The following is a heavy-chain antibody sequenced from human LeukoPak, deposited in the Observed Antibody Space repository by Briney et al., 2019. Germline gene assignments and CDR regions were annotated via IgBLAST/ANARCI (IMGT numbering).Heavy chain of an antibody. CDR3: ARLAGGSGLDY. V-gene: IGHV4-59*01. Sequence: SETLSLTCTVSGGSISGYYWSWIRQPPGMGLEWIGNIYSGGSANYNPSLKSRVTISVDTSKNHFPLKMTSMTAADTAVHYCARLAGGSGLDYWGQGTLVTVSS. CDR1: GGSISGYY. J-gene: IGHJ4*02. CDR2: IYSGGSA. D-gene: IGHD6-19*01.